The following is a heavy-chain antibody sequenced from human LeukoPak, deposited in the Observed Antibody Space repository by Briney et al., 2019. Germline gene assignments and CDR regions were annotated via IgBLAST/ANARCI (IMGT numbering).Heavy chain of an antibody. CDR3: ARELPRGVYFDWLFRN. CDR1: GFTFSSYG. Sequence: GGTLSLSCAASGFTFSSYGTRWVPQAPRGGVEWGLAISGSGGSTYYADSVKGQFTISRDKSNNTLYLQMNSLSAEDTAVYYCARELPRGVYFDWLFRNWGQRILVTAAS. J-gene: IGHJ4*02. V-gene: IGHV3-23*01. D-gene: IGHD3-9*01. CDR2: ISGSGGST.